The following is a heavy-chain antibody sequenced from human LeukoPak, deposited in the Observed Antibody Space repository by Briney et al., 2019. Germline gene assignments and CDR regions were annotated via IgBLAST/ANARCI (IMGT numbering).Heavy chain of an antibody. D-gene: IGHD6-19*01. CDR1: QFSFSSYE. V-gene: IGHV3-48*03. J-gene: IGHJ4*02. CDR3: ARRDSSGWGIDY. CDR2: ISSSGSPI. Sequence: GGSLRLSCAASQFSFSSYEMNWVRQAPGKGLEWVSYISSSGSPIYYADSVKGRFTVSRDNAKNSLFLQMNSLSAEDTAVYYCARRDSSGWGIDYWGQGTLVTVSS.